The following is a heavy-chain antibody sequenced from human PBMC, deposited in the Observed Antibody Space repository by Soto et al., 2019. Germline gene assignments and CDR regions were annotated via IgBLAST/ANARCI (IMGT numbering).Heavy chain of an antibody. V-gene: IGHV3-23*01. CDR3: AKDQYYDFWSGYYQPSDY. CDR2: ISGSGGST. Sequence: GGSLRLSCAASGFTFSSYAMSWVRQAPGKGLEWVSAISGSGGSTYYADSVKGRFTISRDNSKNTLYLQMNSLRAEDTAVYYCAKDQYYDFWSGYYQPSDYWGQGTLVTVSS. D-gene: IGHD3-3*01. J-gene: IGHJ4*02. CDR1: GFTFSSYA.